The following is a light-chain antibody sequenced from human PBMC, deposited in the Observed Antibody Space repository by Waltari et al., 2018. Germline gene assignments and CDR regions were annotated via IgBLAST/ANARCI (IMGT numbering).Light chain of an antibody. CDR3: QQSYSTPDT. CDR1: QSISSY. CDR2: AAS. J-gene: IGKJ2*01. V-gene: IGKV1-39*01. Sequence: IPITQSPSSLSASVADTVTITCRARQSISSYLNWYQQKPGKAPKLLIYAASSLQSGVPSRFSGSGSGTDFTLTINSLQPEDFATYYCQQSYSTPDTFGQGTKLEIK.